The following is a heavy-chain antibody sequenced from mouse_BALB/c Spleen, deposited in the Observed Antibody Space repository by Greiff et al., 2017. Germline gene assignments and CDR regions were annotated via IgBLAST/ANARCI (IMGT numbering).Heavy chain of an antibody. CDR1: GYTFTDYE. CDR3: TRGITTAWYFDV. D-gene: IGHD1-2*01. V-gene: IGHV1-15*01. J-gene: IGHJ1*01. CDR2: IDPETGGT. Sequence: VQRVESGAELVRPGASVTLSCKASGYTFTDYEMHWVKQTPVHGLEWIGAIDPETGGTAYNQKFKGKATLTADKSSSTAYMELRSLTSEDSAVYYCTRGITTAWYFDVWGAGTTVTVSS.